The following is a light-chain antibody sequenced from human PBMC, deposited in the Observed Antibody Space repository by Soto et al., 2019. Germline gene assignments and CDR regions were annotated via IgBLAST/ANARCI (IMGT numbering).Light chain of an antibody. CDR2: EES. V-gene: IGKV1-9*01. Sequence: DVPMAQSPSSLSASVGDRVTITCQASQDISNYLNWYHQTPGKPPKLLIYEESTLHSGVPSRFSGRKSGTQFTLTIDSLQPEDFATYYCQQVKTYPRTFGGGTKVEIK. CDR3: QQVKTYPRT. CDR1: QDISNY. J-gene: IGKJ4*01.